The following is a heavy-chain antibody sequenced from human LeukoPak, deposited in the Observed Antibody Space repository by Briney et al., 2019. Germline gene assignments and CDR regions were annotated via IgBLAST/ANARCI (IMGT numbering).Heavy chain of an antibody. D-gene: IGHD6-19*01. CDR2: IIPILGIA. V-gene: IGHV1-69*04. Sequence: SVKVSCKASGGTFSSYAISWVRQAPGQGLEWMGRIIPILGIANYAQKFQGRVTITADKSTSTAYMELSSLRSEDTAVYYCARLVSGWYEEDDWGQGTLVTVSS. CDR3: ARLVSGWYEEDD. J-gene: IGHJ4*02. CDR1: GGTFSSYA.